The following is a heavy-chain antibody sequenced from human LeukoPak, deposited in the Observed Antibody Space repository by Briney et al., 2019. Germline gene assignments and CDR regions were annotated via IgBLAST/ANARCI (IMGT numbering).Heavy chain of an antibody. CDR3: ARSGVRGVGFDY. V-gene: IGHV4-4*07. Sequence: SETLSLTFTVSGGSITIYYWSWIRQPAGKGLEWIGRIYTSGSTNYNPSLKSRVTISVDTSKNQFSLKLSSVTAADTAVYYCARSGVRGVGFDYWGQGTLVTVSS. J-gene: IGHJ4*02. D-gene: IGHD3-10*01. CDR1: GGSITIYY. CDR2: IYTSGST.